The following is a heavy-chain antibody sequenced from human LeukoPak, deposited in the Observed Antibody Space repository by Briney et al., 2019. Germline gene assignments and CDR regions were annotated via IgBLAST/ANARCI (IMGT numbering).Heavy chain of an antibody. CDR2: ISSSSSYI. J-gene: IGHJ4*02. V-gene: IGHV3-21*01. CDR3: ARSRQYSTDGDYDY. D-gene: IGHD6-6*01. Sequence: RGSLRLSCAASGFTFSSYSMNWVRQAPGKGLEWVSSISSSSSYIYSADSLKGRFTISRDNAKNSLYLQMNSLRAEDTAVYYCARSRQYSTDGDYDYWGQGTLVTVSS. CDR1: GFTFSSYS.